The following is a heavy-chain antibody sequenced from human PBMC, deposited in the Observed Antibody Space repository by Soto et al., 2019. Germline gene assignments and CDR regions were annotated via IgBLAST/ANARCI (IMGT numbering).Heavy chain of an antibody. J-gene: IGHJ4*02. CDR3: ARSAYYYDSSGYFVDY. CDR1: GYSFTSYW. D-gene: IGHD3-22*01. Sequence: GESLKISCKGSGYSFTSYWIGWVRQMPGKGLEWMGIIYPGDSDTRYSPSFQGQVTISADKSISTAYLQWSTLKASDTAMYYCARSAYYYDSSGYFVDYWGQGTLVTVS. V-gene: IGHV5-51*01. CDR2: IYPGDSDT.